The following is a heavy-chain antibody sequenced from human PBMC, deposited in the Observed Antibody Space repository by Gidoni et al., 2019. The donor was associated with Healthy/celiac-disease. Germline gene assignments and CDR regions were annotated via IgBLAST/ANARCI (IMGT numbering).Heavy chain of an antibody. Sequence: QLQLQESGPGLVKPSETLSLTCTVSGGSISSSSYYWGWIRQPPGKGLEWIGSIYYSGSTYYNPSLKSRVTISVDTSKNQFSLKLSSVTAADTAVYYCARHRLEWLAYGSGVIGFFDYWGQGTLVTVSS. CDR1: GGSISSSSYY. CDR2: IYYSGST. J-gene: IGHJ4*02. D-gene: IGHD6-19*01. CDR3: ARHRLEWLAYGSGVIGFFDY. V-gene: IGHV4-39*01.